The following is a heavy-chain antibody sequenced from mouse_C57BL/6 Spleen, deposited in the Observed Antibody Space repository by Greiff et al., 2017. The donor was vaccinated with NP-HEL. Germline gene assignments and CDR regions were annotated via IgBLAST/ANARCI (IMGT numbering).Heavy chain of an antibody. CDR1: GYTFTSYG. V-gene: IGHV1-81*01. D-gene: IGHD2-4*01. CDR2: IYPRSGNT. J-gene: IGHJ4*01. CDR3: ARVESYDYDYYAMDY. Sequence: VQLQQSGAELARPGASVKLSCKASGYTFTSYGISWVKQRTGQGLEWIGEIYPRSGNTYYNEKFKGKATLTADKSSSTAYMELRSLTSEDSAVYFCARVESYDYDYYAMDYWGQGTSVTVSS.